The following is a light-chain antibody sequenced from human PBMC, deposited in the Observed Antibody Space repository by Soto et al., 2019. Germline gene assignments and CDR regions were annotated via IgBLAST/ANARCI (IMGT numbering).Light chain of an antibody. CDR2: DVS. CDR1: SSDVGGYNY. V-gene: IGLV2-14*01. J-gene: IGLJ1*01. CDR3: SSYTSSSTLSV. Sequence: QSALTQPASVSGSPGQSITISCTGTSSDVGGYNYVSWYQQHPGKAPKLMIYDVSNRPSGVSNRFSGSKSGNTASLTISGLQAEDEADYYCSSYTSSSTLSVFGTGIKVTVL.